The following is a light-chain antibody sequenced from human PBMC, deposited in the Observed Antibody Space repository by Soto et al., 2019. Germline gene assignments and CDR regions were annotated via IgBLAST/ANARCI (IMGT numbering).Light chain of an antibody. J-gene: IGKJ1*01. V-gene: IGKV3-15*01. CDR2: GAS. Sequence: EIVMTQSPATLSVSPGERATLSCRASQSVSNNLAWYQQKPGQAPRLLMYGASTRATGIPDRFSGSGSGTEFTLTISSLQSEDFAVYYCQQHNNWPPWTFGQGTKVEIK. CDR1: QSVSNN. CDR3: QQHNNWPPWT.